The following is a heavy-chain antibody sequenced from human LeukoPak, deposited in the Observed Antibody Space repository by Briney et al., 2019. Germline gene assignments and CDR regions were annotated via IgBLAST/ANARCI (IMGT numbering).Heavy chain of an antibody. Sequence: PSETLSLTCTVSGDSISSYYWSWIRQPPGKGLEWIGYIYYSGSTNYNPSLKSRVTISVDTSKNQFSLKLTSVTAADTAVYYCARVGTEYSSPSALYYYFLDVWGKGTTVTVSS. CDR2: IYYSGST. J-gene: IGHJ6*03. D-gene: IGHD6-6*01. V-gene: IGHV4-59*01. CDR3: ARVGTEYSSPSALYYYFLDV. CDR1: GDSISSYY.